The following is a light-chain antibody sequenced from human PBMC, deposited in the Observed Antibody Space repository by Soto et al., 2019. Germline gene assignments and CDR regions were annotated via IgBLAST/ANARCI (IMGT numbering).Light chain of an antibody. CDR1: QSVSSN. CDR2: GAS. V-gene: IGKV3-15*01. CDR3: QQYNKWPRT. Sequence: EIGMTKTPATLSLSPGGKATLSCRASQSVSSNLAWYQQKPGQAPRLLIYGASTRATGIPARFSGSGSGTEFTLTISSLQSEDSAVYYCQQYNKWPRTFGQGTKVDI. J-gene: IGKJ1*01.